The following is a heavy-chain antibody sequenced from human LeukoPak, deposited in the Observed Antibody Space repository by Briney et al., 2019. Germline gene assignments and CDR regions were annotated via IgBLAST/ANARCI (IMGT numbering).Heavy chain of an antibody. J-gene: IGHJ4*02. V-gene: IGHV4-59*11. CDR2: IYYSGST. CDR1: GGSISSHY. CDR3: ARGSGYYDILTGYSVGLDY. Sequence: SETLSLTCTVSGGSISSHYWSWIRQPPGKGLEWLGYIYYSGSTNYNPSLKSRVTISVDTSKSQFSLKLSSVTAADTAVYYCARGSGYYDILTGYSVGLDYWGQGTLVTVSS. D-gene: IGHD3-9*01.